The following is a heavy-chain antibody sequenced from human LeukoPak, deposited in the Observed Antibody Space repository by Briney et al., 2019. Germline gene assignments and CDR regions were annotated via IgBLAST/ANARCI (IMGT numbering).Heavy chain of an antibody. CDR2: INSVGGTT. D-gene: IGHD2-21*01. J-gene: IGHJ3*02. Sequence: GGSLRLSCVAPGFTFNTYGMNWFRQAPGRGLEWISYINSVGGTTFYGDSVKGRFTISRDNANNTLYLQMNSLRAEDAATYYCARSHMYGDYGEDIWGHGTVVAVSS. CDR1: GFTFNTYG. CDR3: ARSHMYGDYGEDI. V-gene: IGHV3-48*03.